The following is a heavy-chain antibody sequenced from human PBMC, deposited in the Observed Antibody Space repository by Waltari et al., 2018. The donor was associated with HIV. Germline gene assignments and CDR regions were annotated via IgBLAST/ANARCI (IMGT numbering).Heavy chain of an antibody. D-gene: IGHD6-19*01. CDR2: IGGSDNST. CDR3: AHEAAVSAGPLDS. V-gene: IGHV3-23*04. Sequence: EVHLAASGGGLVQQGESLTMSCVVSGVTGSPLALTWVRQASGKGLQWVSSIGGSDNSTHYADSVRDRFFISRDDSQNTLSLQMHSLTINDTAVYFCAHEAAVSAGPLDSWGQGIIVIVSS. CDR1: GVTGSPLA. J-gene: IGHJ4*02.